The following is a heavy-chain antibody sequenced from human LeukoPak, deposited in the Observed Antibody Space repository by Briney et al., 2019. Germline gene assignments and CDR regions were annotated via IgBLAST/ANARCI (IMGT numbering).Heavy chain of an antibody. CDR3: ATNYYGSGSYYAYFDY. CDR1: GYTFTGYY. Sequence: ASVKVSCKASGYTFTGYYMHWVRQAPGQGLEWMGWIRPNSGGTNYAQKFQGRVTMTRDTSISTAYMELSRLRSDDTAVYYCATNYYGSGSYYAYFDYWGQGTLVTVSS. V-gene: IGHV1-2*02. D-gene: IGHD3-10*01. CDR2: IRPNSGGT. J-gene: IGHJ4*02.